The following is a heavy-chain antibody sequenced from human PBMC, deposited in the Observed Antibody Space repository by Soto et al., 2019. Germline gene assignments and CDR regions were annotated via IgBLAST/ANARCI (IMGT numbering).Heavy chain of an antibody. D-gene: IGHD3-3*01. CDR3: ARDNYDFWSGSNNWFDP. CDR2: IYYSGST. CDR1: GGSISRYY. Sequence: SEALSLTCTVSGGSISRYYWTWVRQPPGKGLEWIGYIYYSGSTNYNPSLKSRVTISVDTSKNQFSLKLSSVTAADTAVYYCARDNYDFWSGSNNWFDPWGQGTLVTVSS. J-gene: IGHJ5*02. V-gene: IGHV4-59*01.